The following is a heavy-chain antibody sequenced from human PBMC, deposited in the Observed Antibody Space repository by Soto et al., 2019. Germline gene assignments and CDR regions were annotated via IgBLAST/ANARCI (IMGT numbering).Heavy chain of an antibody. Sequence: QVQLVQSGAEVKKPGSSVKVSCKASGGTFSSYAISWVRQAPGQGLEWMGGIIPIFGTANYAQKFQGRVTITADKSTSTAYMKLSSLRAEDTAVYYCARVLGYCSGGSCRKHTYYYYGMDVWGQGTTVTVSS. CDR2: IIPIFGTA. D-gene: IGHD2-15*01. V-gene: IGHV1-69*06. CDR1: GGTFSSYA. J-gene: IGHJ6*02. CDR3: ARVLGYCSGGSCRKHTYYYYGMDV.